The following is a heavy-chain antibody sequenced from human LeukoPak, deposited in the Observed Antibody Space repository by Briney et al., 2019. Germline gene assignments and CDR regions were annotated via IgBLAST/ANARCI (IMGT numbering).Heavy chain of an antibody. D-gene: IGHD6-19*01. CDR3: VRQPDSGRYGFDH. Sequence: PGGSLRLSCAASGFTFSSYGMHWVRQAPGKGLEWVAVIWYDGSNKYYADSVKGRFTISREDAETSLSLQMNNLRAEDTAVYYCVRQPDSGRYGFDHWGQGTLVTVSS. J-gene: IGHJ4*02. V-gene: IGHV3-33*01. CDR2: IWYDGSNK. CDR1: GFTFSSYG.